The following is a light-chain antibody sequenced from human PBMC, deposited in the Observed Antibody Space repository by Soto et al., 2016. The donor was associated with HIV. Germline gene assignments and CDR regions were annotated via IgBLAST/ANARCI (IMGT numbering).Light chain of an antibody. CDR2: GKN. V-gene: IGLV3-19*01. CDR3: NSRDSSGLHLGV. Sequence: SSELTQEPAVSVALGQTVTITCQGDTLRNYYASWYQQKPGQAPLLVVSGKNNRPSGIPDRFSGSHSGHTSSLTITGAQAEDDADYYCNSRDSSGLHLGVFGSKTKVTVL. CDR1: TLRNYY. J-gene: IGLJ1*01.